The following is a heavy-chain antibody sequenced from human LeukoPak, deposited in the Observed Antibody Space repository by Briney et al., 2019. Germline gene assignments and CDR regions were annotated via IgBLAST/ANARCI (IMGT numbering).Heavy chain of an antibody. Sequence: PSETLSLTCTVSGGSISSYYWSWIRQPPGKGLEWIGYIYYSGSTNYNPSLKSRVTISVDTSKNQFSLKLSSVTAADTAVYYCARVSGYDYVWGSPNRPYYFDYWGQGTLVTVSS. J-gene: IGHJ4*02. D-gene: IGHD3-16*01. CDR2: IYYSGST. CDR1: GGSISSYY. CDR3: ARVSGYDYVWGSPNRPYYFDY. V-gene: IGHV4-59*12.